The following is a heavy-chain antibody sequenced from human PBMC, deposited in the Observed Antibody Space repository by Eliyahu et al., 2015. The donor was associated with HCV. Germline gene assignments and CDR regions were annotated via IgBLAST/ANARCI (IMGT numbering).Heavy chain of an antibody. CDR2: ISSNGGST. CDR3: ARGWDHAYDY. J-gene: IGHJ4*02. V-gene: IGHV3-64*01. D-gene: IGHD1-26*01. Sequence: EVQLVESGGGLVQPGGSXRLSCAAXGFTFSSYAMHWVRQAPGKGLEYVSAISSNGGSTYYAXSVKGRFTISRDNSKNTLYLQMGSLRAEDMAVYYCARGWDHAYDYWGQGTLVTVSS. CDR1: GFTFSSYA.